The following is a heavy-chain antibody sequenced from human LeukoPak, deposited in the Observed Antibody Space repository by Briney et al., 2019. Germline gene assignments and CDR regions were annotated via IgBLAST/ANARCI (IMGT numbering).Heavy chain of an antibody. CDR3: PEGYFEPFDH. V-gene: IGHV4-59*02. J-gene: IGHJ4*02. CDR2: LSYTGKT. CDR1: GVSVSTSH. D-gene: IGHD2/OR15-2a*01. Sequence: SETLSLTCNVSGVSVSTSHWNWIRQRPGKGLEWIGCLSYTGKTDYNPSLKSRVSISLGSSNNHFSLKLTSVTAADTAVYYCPEGYFEPFDHWGQGILVTVSS.